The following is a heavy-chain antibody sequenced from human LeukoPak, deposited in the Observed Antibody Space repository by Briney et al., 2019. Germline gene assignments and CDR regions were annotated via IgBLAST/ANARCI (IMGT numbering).Heavy chain of an antibody. D-gene: IGHD6-19*01. J-gene: IGHJ4*02. CDR1: GFTFSSYG. CDR2: ISYDGSNK. Sequence: GGSLRLSCAASGFTFSSYGMHWVRQAPGKGLEWVAVISYDGSNKYYADSVKGRFTISRDNSKNTLYLQMNSLRAEDTAVYYRAKDQVISSGCIDYWGQGTLVTVSS. V-gene: IGHV3-30*18. CDR3: AKDQVISSGCIDY.